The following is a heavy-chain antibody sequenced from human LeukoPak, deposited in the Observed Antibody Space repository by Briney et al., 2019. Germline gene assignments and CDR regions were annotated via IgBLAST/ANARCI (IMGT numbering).Heavy chain of an antibody. CDR1: GFTFSSYS. J-gene: IGHJ4*02. CDR2: ISSSSSYI. D-gene: IGHD6-19*01. V-gene: IGHV3-21*01. CDR3: ARDISGVYSSGWREHYFDY. Sequence: GGSLSLSCAASGFTFSSYSMNWVRQAPGKGLEWVSSISSSSSYIYYADSVKGRFTISRDNAKNSLYLQMNSLRAEDTAVYYCARDISGVYSSGWREHYFDYWGQGTLVTVSS.